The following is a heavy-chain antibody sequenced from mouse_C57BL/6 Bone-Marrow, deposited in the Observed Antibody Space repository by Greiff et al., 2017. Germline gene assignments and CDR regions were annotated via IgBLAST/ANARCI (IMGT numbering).Heavy chain of an antibody. CDR2: IDPENGDT. CDR1: GFNIKDDY. Sequence: EVQLQESGAELVRPGASVKLSCTASGFNIKDDYMHWVKQRPEQGLEWIGWIDPENGDTEYASKFQGKATITADTSSNTAYLQLSSLTSEDTAVYYCATGTPFAYGGRGTLVTVSA. D-gene: IGHD4-1*01. V-gene: IGHV14-4*01. J-gene: IGHJ3*01. CDR3: ATGTPFAY.